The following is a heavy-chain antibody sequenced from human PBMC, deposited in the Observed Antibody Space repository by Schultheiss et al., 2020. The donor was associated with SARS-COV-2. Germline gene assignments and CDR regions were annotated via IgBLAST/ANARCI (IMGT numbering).Heavy chain of an antibody. J-gene: IGHJ5*02. CDR3: ARAGSEGWFDP. D-gene: IGHD3-10*01. CDR1: GGSISSGYY. Sequence: SETLSLTCAVSGGSISSGYYWGWIRQPPGKGLEWIGYIYYSGSTYYNPSLKSRVTISVDTSKNQFSLQLNSVTPEDTAVYYCARAGSEGWFDPWGQGTLVTVSS. V-gene: IGHV4-38-2*01. CDR2: IYYSGST.